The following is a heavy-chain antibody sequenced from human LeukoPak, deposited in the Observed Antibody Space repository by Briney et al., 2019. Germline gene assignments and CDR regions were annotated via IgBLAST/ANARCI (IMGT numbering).Heavy chain of an antibody. CDR3: ASLKFEGSSNGVYYYGMDV. J-gene: IGHJ6*02. CDR1: GGSISSYY. CDR2: IYYSGST. D-gene: IGHD2-15*01. V-gene: IGHV4-59*08. Sequence: PSETLSLTCTVSGGSISSYYWSWIRQPPGKGLEWIGYIYYSGSTNYNPSLKSRVTISVDTSKNRFSLKLSSVTAADTAVYYCASLKFEGSSNGVYYYGMDVWGQGTTVTVSS.